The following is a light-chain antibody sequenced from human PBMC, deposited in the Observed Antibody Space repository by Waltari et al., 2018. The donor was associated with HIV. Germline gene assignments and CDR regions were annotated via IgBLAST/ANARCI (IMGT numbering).Light chain of an antibody. CDR2: WAS. Sequence: ILMTHSPASLAVSLAERATINCKSGQSVLYSSNNKNYLAWYQQKQGQSPKLLIYWASTREFGVPDRFSGSGSGTDFTLTISSLQAEDVAVYYCQQYYSTPLTFGGGTKVEIK. CDR1: QSVLYSSNNKNY. V-gene: IGKV4-1*01. CDR3: QQYYSTPLT. J-gene: IGKJ4*01.